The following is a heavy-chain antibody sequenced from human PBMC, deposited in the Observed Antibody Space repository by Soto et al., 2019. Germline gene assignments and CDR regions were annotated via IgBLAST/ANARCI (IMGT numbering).Heavy chain of an antibody. V-gene: IGHV2-5*02. CDR3: AHDSTVVASTDGAFDI. Sequence: QITFKESGPTLVKPTQTLTLTCTFSGLSLSTNGVGVGCIRQPPGKALEWLALIYWDNDKRYSASLKSRLTITKDTSKNQVVLTMTRMDPVDTGTYYCAHDSTVVASTDGAFDIWGQGTMVTVSS. D-gene: IGHD2-15*01. CDR2: IYWDNDK. J-gene: IGHJ3*02. CDR1: GLSLSTNGVG.